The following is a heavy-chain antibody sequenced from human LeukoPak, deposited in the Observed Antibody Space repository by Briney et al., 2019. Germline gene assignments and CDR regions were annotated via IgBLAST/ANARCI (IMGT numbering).Heavy chain of an antibody. D-gene: IGHD3-3*01. Sequence: ASVKVSCNASGYTFTGYYMHWVRQAPGQGLEWMGWINPNSGGTNYAQKFQGRVTMTRDTSISTAYMELSRLRSDDTAVYYCARGTGYASQAYDFWSGVDYWGQGTLVTVFS. CDR3: ARGTGYASQAYDFWSGVDY. V-gene: IGHV1-2*02. J-gene: IGHJ4*02. CDR1: GYTFTGYY. CDR2: INPNSGGT.